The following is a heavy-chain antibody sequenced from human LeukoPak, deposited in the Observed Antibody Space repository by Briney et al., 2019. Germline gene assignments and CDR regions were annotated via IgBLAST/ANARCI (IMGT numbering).Heavy chain of an antibody. CDR3: ARHPYSGSYHFDY. J-gene: IGHJ4*02. V-gene: IGHV1-2*02. CDR1: AYTFTFYY. D-gene: IGHD1-26*01. CDR2: INPNSGGT. Sequence: ASVTVSFTASAYTFTFYYMHWVRHAPGQGLEWMGWINPNSGGTNSAQKFQGRVTMTRDTSISTAYMELSRLTSDDTAVYYCARHPYSGSYHFDYWGQGTLVTVSS.